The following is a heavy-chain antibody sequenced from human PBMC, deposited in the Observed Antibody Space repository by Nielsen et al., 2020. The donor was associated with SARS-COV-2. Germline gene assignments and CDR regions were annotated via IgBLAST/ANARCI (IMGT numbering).Heavy chain of an antibody. CDR1: GYTFRNYD. D-gene: IGHD6-13*01. CDR2: ISSTGDTV. J-gene: IGHJ6*02. Sequence: GGSLRLSCAGSGYTFRNYDMSWVRQAPGKGLEWLSYISSTGDTVHYADSVKGRFTVSRDNAENSLYLQMTSLRAEDTAVYYCARAGALSSSWYSMDFWGQGTTVTVSS. CDR3: ARAGALSSSWYSMDF. V-gene: IGHV3-48*03.